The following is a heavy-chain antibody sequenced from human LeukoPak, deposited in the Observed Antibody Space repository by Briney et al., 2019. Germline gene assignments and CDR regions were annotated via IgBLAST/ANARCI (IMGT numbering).Heavy chain of an antibody. Sequence: GGSLRLSCAASGFTVSNNYMSWVRQAPGKGLEWVSLIYSGDITYYADSVKGRFTISRDNSKNTVYLQMNSLRPEDTAAYYCARARGSGYVPFDYWGQGTPVTVSS. D-gene: IGHD5-12*01. CDR1: GFTVSNNY. V-gene: IGHV3-53*01. CDR3: ARARGSGYVPFDY. J-gene: IGHJ4*02. CDR2: IYSGDIT.